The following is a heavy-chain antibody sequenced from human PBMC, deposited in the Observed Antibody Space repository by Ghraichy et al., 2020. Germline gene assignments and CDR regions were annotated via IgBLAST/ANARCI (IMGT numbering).Heavy chain of an antibody. CDR1: GYSFTGYY. Sequence: ASVKVSCKASGYSFTGYYIHWVRQAPGQGLDWMGWINPNNGGTKYAQNFQGRVTMTRDTSISTAYMELSSLRSDDTAVYFCARAGYYCDSSGSHKIFYLDNWGQGTLVTVSS. D-gene: IGHD3-22*01. J-gene: IGHJ4*02. CDR2: INPNNGGT. CDR3: ARAGYYCDSSGSHKIFYLDN. V-gene: IGHV1-2*02.